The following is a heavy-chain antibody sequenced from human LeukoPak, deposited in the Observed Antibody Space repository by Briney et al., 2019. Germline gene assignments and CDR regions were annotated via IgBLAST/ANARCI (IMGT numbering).Heavy chain of an antibody. D-gene: IGHD2-2*01. CDR1: GGSLNIYY. Sequence: KSSDTLSLTCTVSGGSLNIYYWLWTRQPPAKGRVWSGYIYYSGHTNQHPSLKSRVTTSVDTSKNQLSVKLSSVTAADTAVYYCARDGEDIVVVPAAMVGRRSVAAGWFDPWGQGTLVTVSS. CDR3: ARDGEDIVVVPAAMVGRRSVAAGWFDP. V-gene: IGHV4-59*01. CDR2: IYYSGHT. J-gene: IGHJ5*02.